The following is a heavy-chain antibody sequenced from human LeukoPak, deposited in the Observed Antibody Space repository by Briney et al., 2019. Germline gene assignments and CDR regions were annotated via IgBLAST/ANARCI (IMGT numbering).Heavy chain of an antibody. D-gene: IGHD5-18*01. CDR2: ISGSVGST. Sequence: GGSLRLSCAASGFTFSSYAMSWVRQAPGKGLEWVSAISGSVGSTYYADSVKGRFTISRDNSKDTLYLQMNSLRAEDTAVYYCAKDPGVPRIQLWSNYYYYYGMDVWGQGTTVTVSS. CDR3: AKDPGVPRIQLWSNYYYYYGMDV. CDR1: GFTFSSYA. J-gene: IGHJ6*02. V-gene: IGHV3-23*01.